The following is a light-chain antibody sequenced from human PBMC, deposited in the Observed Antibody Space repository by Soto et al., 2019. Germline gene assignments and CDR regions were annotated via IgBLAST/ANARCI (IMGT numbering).Light chain of an antibody. Sequence: EVVLTQSPATLSLSPGERATLSCRASQSISTYLAWYQQKPGQAPRLHIDDASNRATGITARFSGSGSGTDFTLTISSLAADDFAVYYCQQRSSWPLHTFGQGTKLEIK. CDR2: DAS. V-gene: IGKV3-11*01. CDR3: QQRSSWPLHT. J-gene: IGKJ2*01. CDR1: QSISTY.